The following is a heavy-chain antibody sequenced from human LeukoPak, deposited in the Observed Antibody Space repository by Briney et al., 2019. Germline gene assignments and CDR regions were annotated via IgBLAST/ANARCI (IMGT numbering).Heavy chain of an antibody. Sequence: PSETLSLTCTVSGYSISSSSYYWGWLRQPPGKGLEWIGYIYYTGSTNYNPSLKSRVTISVDTSKNQFSLKLSSVTAADTAVYYCARDRGGSYDYWFDPWGQGTLVTVSS. J-gene: IGHJ5*02. CDR2: IYYTGST. V-gene: IGHV4-61*01. CDR1: GYSISSSSYY. D-gene: IGHD5-12*01. CDR3: ARDRGGSYDYWFDP.